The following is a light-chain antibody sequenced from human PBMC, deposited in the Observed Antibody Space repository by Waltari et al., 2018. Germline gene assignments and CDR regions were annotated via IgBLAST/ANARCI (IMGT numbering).Light chain of an antibody. Sequence: DVQMTQSPYSLSASVGDRVTITCRASQSVSYYLNWYQQKAGQAPKLLIYVASSLETGVPSRFSGSGSGTDFTLTISNLQPEDFATYLCQQTYNAPLTFGGGTKVEIK. J-gene: IGKJ4*01. CDR2: VAS. V-gene: IGKV1-39*01. CDR1: QSVSYY. CDR3: QQTYNAPLT.